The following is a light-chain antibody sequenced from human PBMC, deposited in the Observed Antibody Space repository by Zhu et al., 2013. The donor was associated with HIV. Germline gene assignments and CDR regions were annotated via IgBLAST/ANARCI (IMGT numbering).Light chain of an antibody. J-gene: IGKJ4*01. CDR2: GSS. Sequence: DIVLTQSPGTLSLSPGDTATLSCRASQSVSSSYLAWYRQKPGQAPRLLIYGSSIRATGIPDRFSGSGSGTEFTLSITRLEPEDFAVYYCQQYDSSPLTFGGGTKVEI. V-gene: IGKV3-20*01. CDR1: QSVSSSY. CDR3: QQYDSSPLT.